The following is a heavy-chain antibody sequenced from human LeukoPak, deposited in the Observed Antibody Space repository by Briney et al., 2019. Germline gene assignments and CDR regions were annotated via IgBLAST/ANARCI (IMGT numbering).Heavy chain of an antibody. Sequence: ASVKVSCKASGYTFTSYDVNWVRQATGQGLEWMGWMNPNSGNTGYAQKFQGRVTMTRNTSISTAYMELSSLRSEDTAVYYCARGRTVLLWFELDPCGQGTLVTVSS. D-gene: IGHD3-10*01. CDR1: GYTFTSYD. CDR2: MNPNSGNT. V-gene: IGHV1-8*01. CDR3: ARGRTVLLWFELDP. J-gene: IGHJ5*02.